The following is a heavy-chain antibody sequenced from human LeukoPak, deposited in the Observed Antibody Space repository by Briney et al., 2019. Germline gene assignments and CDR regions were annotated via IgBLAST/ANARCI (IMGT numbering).Heavy chain of an antibody. J-gene: IGHJ5*02. CDR1: GGSISTNEW. Sequence: PSETLSLTCAVSGGSISTNEWWSWVRQPPAKGLEWIGEISQSGTTNYSPSLKSRVTISIDKSTTQFSLNMRYVTAADTAVYYCASRDSSGIPWGQGTLVTVSS. D-gene: IGHD3-22*01. V-gene: IGHV4-4*02. CDR2: ISQSGTT. CDR3: ASRDSSGIP.